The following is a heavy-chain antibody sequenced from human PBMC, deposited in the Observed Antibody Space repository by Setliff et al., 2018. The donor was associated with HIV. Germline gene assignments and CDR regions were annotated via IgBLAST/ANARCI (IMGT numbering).Heavy chain of an antibody. CDR2: ISGSGIGS. V-gene: IGHV3-23*01. CDR3: AKHDSSSCYHH. D-gene: IGHD3-22*01. Sequence: PGGPLRLPCAACGFTFSRYAMTWVRQAPGKGLEWVSAISGSGIGSYCPDPVKGRFTISRDNSKNTVYLQMNSLRADDTAVYYCAKHDSSSCYHHWGQGTLVTVSS. J-gene: IGHJ4*02. CDR1: GFTFSRYA.